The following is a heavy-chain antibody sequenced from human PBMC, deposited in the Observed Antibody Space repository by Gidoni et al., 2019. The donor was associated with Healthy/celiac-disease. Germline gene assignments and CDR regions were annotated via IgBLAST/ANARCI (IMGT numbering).Heavy chain of an antibody. J-gene: IGHJ4*02. CDR2: ISGSGGST. CDR1: GFTFSSYA. D-gene: IGHD6-13*01. CDR3: AKDRMGKWGSSWFDY. V-gene: IGHV3-23*01. Sequence: EVQLLESGGGLVQPGGSLRLSCAASGFTFSSYAMSWVRPAPGKGLEWVSAISGSGGSTYYADSVKGRFTISRDKSKNTLYLQMNSLRAEDTAVYYCAKDRMGKWGSSWFDYWGQGTLVTVSS.